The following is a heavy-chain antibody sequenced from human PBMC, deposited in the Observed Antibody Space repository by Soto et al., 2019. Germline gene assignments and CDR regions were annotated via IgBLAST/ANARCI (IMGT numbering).Heavy chain of an antibody. CDR1: GYTFTGYY. J-gene: IGHJ6*02. D-gene: IGHD2-2*01. CDR2: INPQTGGT. CDR3: ARERYQVISDGMDV. V-gene: IGHV1-2*02. Sequence: QVQLVQSGAEVKTPGASVRVSCKASGYTFTGYYIHWVREAPGQGLEWMGWINPQTGGTSYAQKCQGRVTLFRDTSINTAYLELSRLRFDDAAVYFCARERYQVISDGMDVWGQGTTVTVSS.